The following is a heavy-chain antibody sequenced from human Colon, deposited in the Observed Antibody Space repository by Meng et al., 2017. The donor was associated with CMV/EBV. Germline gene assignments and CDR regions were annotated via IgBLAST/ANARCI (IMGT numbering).Heavy chain of an antibody. J-gene: IGHJ4*02. CDR2: ISWDGGTT. Sequence: VRFGGGVVQPGGYLRLACAASGFTFKDYTMYWVRQAPGKGLEWVSLISWDGGTTYFADSVKGRFTISRDNSKNSLFLQMNSLRTEDTALYYCAKDRLGGDYGPMGYWGQGTLVTVSS. V-gene: IGHV3-43*01. CDR3: AKDRLGGDYGPMGY. D-gene: IGHD4-17*01. CDR1: GFTFKDYT.